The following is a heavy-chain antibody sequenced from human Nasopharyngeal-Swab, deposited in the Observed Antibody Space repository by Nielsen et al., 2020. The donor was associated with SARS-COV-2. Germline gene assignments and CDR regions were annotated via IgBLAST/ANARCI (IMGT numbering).Heavy chain of an antibody. CDR3: ARDPQGDWFDP. CDR2: INPSGGST. D-gene: IGHD3-16*01. CDR1: GYTFTSYY. Sequence: ASVKVSCKASGYTFTSYYMHWVRQAPGQGLEWMGIINPSGGSTSYAQKFQGRVTMTRDTSTSTVYTELSSLRSDDTAVYYCARDPQGDWFDPWGQGTLVTVSS. J-gene: IGHJ5*02. V-gene: IGHV1-46*01.